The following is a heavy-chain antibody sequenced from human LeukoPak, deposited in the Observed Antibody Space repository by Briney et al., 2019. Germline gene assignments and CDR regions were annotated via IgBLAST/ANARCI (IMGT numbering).Heavy chain of an antibody. D-gene: IGHD3-10*01. CDR2: ISGSGGST. J-gene: IGHJ4*02. CDR1: GFTFSSYA. V-gene: IGHV3-23*01. Sequence: GGSLRLSCAASGFTFSSYAMSWVRQAPGKGLEWVSAISGSGGSTYYADSVKGRFTISRDNSKNTLYLQMNSLRAEDTAVYFCAREDSYYYGSGSYPFDYWGQGTLVTVSS. CDR3: AREDSYYYGSGSYPFDY.